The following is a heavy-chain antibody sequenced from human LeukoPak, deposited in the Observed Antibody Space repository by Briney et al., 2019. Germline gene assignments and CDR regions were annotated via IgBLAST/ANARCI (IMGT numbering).Heavy chain of an antibody. Sequence: GGSLRLSCAASGFTFDDYGMSWVRQAPGKGLEWVSGINWNGGSTGYADSVKGRFTISRDNAKNSLYLQMNSLRAEDTALYYCARGVCSGGSCYLEGAEAFDIWGQGTMVTVSS. CDR2: INWNGGST. V-gene: IGHV3-20*04. CDR1: GFTFDDYG. CDR3: ARGVCSGGSCYLEGAEAFDI. J-gene: IGHJ3*02. D-gene: IGHD2-15*01.